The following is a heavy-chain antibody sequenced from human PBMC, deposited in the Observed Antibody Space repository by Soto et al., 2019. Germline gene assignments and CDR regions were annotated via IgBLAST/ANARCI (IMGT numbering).Heavy chain of an antibody. CDR3: ARPRIVEQPVLIGGAANDAFDI. V-gene: IGHV4-39*01. CDR2: IYYSGST. CDR1: GGSISSSSYY. J-gene: IGHJ3*02. D-gene: IGHD6-6*01. Sequence: QLQLQESGPGLVKPSETLSLTCTVSGGSISSSSYYWGWIRQPPGKGLEWIGSIYYSGSTYYNPSLNSRVTISVDTSKNQFSLKLSSVTAADTAVYYCARPRIVEQPVLIGGAANDAFDIWGQGTMVTVSS.